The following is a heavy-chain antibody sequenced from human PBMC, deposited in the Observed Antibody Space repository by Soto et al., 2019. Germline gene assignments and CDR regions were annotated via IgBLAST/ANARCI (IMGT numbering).Heavy chain of an antibody. Sequence: PSETLSLTCTVSGVSITPYYWTWIRHPPGKGLEWIGYVYHTGNTYYNPSLKSRVTISLDTSKNQVSLRLKSVTAADTAVYYCAREQYNWKLWGQGTPVTVSS. J-gene: IGHJ4*02. D-gene: IGHD1-20*01. CDR2: VYHTGNT. V-gene: IGHV4-59*01. CDR3: AREQYNWKL. CDR1: GVSITPYY.